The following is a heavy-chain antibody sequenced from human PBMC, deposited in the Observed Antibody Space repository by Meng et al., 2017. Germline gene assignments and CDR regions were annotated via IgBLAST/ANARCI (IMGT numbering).Heavy chain of an antibody. CDR2: IKSKTDGGTT. V-gene: IGHV3-15*01. J-gene: IGHJ4*02. Sequence: EGGRGWAGGGLGKPGGSLLLSCAASGCTFSNAWMSWVRQARGKGLEWVGRIKSKTDGGTTDYAAPVKGRFTISRDDSKNTLYLQMNSLKTEDTAVYYCTTDSLGYGYDYWGQGTLVTVSS. D-gene: IGHD5-18*01. CDR3: TTDSLGYGYDY. CDR1: GCTFSNAW.